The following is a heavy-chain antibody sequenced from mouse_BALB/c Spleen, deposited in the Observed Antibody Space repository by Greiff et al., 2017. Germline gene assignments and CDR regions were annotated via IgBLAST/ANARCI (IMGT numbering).Heavy chain of an antibody. D-gene: IGHD2-14*01. J-gene: IGHJ4*01. CDR2: ILPGSGST. CDR3: ARGEVRRIYAMDY. V-gene: IGHV1-9*01. Sequence: VQLVESGAELMKPGASVKISCKATGYTFSSYWIEWVKQRPGHGLEWIGEILPGSGSTNYNEKFKGKATFTADTSSNTAYMQLSSLTSEDSAVYYCARGEVRRIYAMDYWGQGTSVTVSS. CDR1: GYTFSSYW.